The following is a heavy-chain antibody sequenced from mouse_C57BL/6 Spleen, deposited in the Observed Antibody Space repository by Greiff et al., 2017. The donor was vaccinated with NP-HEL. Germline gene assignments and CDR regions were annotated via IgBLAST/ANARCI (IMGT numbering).Heavy chain of an antibody. CDR2: ISDGGSYT. CDR1: GFTFSSYA. D-gene: IGHD4-1*02. CDR3: ARDRDPTGFFAY. Sequence: VQLKESGGGLVKPGGSLKLSCAASGFTFSSYAMSWVRQTPEKRLEWVATISDGGSYTYYPDNVKGRFTISRDNAKNNLYLQMSHLKSEDTAMYYCARDRDPTGFFAYWGQGTLVTVSA. J-gene: IGHJ3*01. V-gene: IGHV5-4*01.